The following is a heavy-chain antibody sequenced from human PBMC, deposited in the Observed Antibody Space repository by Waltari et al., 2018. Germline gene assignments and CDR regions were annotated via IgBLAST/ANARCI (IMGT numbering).Heavy chain of an antibody. CDR3: ANSATGTTQGWFDP. Sequence: QITLKESGPTLVKPTQTLTLTCTFSAFSLSTSGVGVCWIRQPPGKALEWLALMYWNDDKRYSPSLKSRLTITKETSKNQVVPTMTNMDPVDTATYCCANSATGTTQGWFDPWGQGTLVTVSS. D-gene: IGHD1-7*01. CDR1: AFSLSTSGVG. V-gene: IGHV2-5*01. CDR2: MYWNDDK. J-gene: IGHJ5*02.